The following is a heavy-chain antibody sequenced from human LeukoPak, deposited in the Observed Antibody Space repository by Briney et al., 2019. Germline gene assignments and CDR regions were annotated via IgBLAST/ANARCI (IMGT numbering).Heavy chain of an antibody. J-gene: IGHJ4*02. CDR3: ARGYDFWSGYPQHFDS. V-gene: IGHV3-21*01. D-gene: IGHD3-3*01. CDR2: ISSGSSYK. CDR1: RFTLSSYG. Sequence: GGSLRLSCVASRFTLSSYGMSWVRQAPGKGLEWVSSISSGSSYKYYADSVKGRFTVSRDNAKNSLYLEMNSLRAEDTAVYYCARGYDFWSGYPQHFDSWGQGTLVAVSP.